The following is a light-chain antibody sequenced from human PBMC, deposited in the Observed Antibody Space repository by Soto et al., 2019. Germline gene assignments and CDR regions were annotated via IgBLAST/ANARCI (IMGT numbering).Light chain of an antibody. V-gene: IGLV1-51*01. CDR2: DNN. J-gene: IGLJ1*01. CDR1: SSNIGSYY. CDR3: GTWDGTLSWV. Sequence: SVLTQPPSVSAAPGQKVTISCSGSSSNIGSYYVSWYQHLPGTAPKLLIYDNNKRPSGIPDRFSGSKFGASATLAITGLQTGDEADYYCGTWDGTLSWVFGPGTKLTVL.